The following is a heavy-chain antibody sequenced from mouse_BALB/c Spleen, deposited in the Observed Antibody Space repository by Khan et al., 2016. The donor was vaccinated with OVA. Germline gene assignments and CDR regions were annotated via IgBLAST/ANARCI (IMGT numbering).Heavy chain of an antibody. CDR3: ARSWAMDY. V-gene: IGHV5-15*02. CDR2: ISTLAYGI. Sequence: EVQLVETGGGFVKPGGSGKLSCEASGFTFSDYGMAWVRQAPGKGLEWVAFISTLAYGINYADTVQGRFTFSRKNAKNTLYLKITSLRSEDTAMYYCARSWAMDYWGQGTSVTVSS. CDR1: GFTFSDYG. J-gene: IGHJ4*01.